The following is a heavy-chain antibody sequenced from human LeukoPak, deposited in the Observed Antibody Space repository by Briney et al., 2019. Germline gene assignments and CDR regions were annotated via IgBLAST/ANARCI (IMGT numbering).Heavy chain of an antibody. J-gene: IGHJ5*02. V-gene: IGHV4-30-4*01. Sequence: SETLSLTCTVSGGSISSDNYQWSWIRQPPGKGLEWIGYINYSGSTYYNPSLKSRVTISVDTSKNHFSLRLSSVTAADTAVYYCARYGSGSTWFDPWGQGTLVAVSS. CDR2: INYSGST. CDR1: GGSISSDNYQ. CDR3: ARYGSGSTWFDP. D-gene: IGHD3-10*01.